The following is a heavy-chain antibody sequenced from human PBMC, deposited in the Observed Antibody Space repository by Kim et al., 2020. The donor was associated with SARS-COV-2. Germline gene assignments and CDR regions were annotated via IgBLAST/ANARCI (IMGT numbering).Heavy chain of an antibody. D-gene: IGHD3-9*01. V-gene: IGHV3-74*01. Sequence: GGSLRLSCAGSGFIFSHYWMHWVRQAPGKGLVWVSRISSDGSFTYYADSVKGRFTISRDNAKNTLYLQMNSLRAEDTAVYYCAKFGFDWLLTLWGQGTRVTVSS. J-gene: IGHJ4*02. CDR3: AKFGFDWLLTL. CDR2: ISSDGSFT. CDR1: GFIFSHYW.